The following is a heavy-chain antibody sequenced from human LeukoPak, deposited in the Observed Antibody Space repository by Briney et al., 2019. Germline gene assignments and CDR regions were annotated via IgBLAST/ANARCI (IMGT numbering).Heavy chain of an antibody. D-gene: IGHD6-13*01. CDR1: GYTFTGYY. CDR3: ARSDSSSWEFQH. J-gene: IGHJ1*01. V-gene: IGHV1-2*02. Sequence: ASVKVSCKASGYTFTGYYVHWVRQAPGQGLEWMGWINPNSGGTNYAQKFQGRVTMTRDTSISTAYMELSRLRSDDTAVYYCARSDSSSWEFQHWGQGTLVTVSS. CDR2: INPNSGGT.